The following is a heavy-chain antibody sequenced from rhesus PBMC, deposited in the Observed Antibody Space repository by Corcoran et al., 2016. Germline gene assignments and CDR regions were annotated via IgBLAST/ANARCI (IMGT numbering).Heavy chain of an antibody. Sequence: QVQASGPTVVKPSETLSLPCTVSGASLRSTSWLTWLRPSPGQGLEWSGGFCGGSAITEYNPVFKSRVSISTDTSKNQVSLKMTSVTAADTAVYYCASTDCSNSDCSSGDLWGQGVLVTVTS. V-gene: IGHV4-93*01. D-gene: IGHD2-15*01. CDR3: ASTDCSNSDCSSGDL. J-gene: IGHJ4*01. CDR2: FCGGSAIT. CDR1: GASLRSTSW.